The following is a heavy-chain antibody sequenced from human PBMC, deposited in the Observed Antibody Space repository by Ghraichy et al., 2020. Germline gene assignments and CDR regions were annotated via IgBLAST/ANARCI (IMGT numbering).Heavy chain of an antibody. CDR2: IKHDGSET. Sequence: LSLTCAASGFTFNRHWMTWVRQAPGKGLEWVANIKHDGSETFYVDSVKGRFTISRDNAKRSLHLQMNSLRPEDTAVYYCARDDTSGHYGGDYWGQGTLVTVSS. CDR3: ARDDTSGHYGGDY. V-gene: IGHV3-7*04. CDR1: GFTFNRHW. D-gene: IGHD3-22*01. J-gene: IGHJ4*02.